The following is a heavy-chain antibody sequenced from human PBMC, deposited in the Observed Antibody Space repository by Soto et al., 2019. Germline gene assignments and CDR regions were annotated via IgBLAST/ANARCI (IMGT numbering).Heavy chain of an antibody. CDR2: IYYSGST. D-gene: IGHD3-3*01. CDR3: ARELSYYDFWSGYYPPYYYYGMDV. CDR1: GGSISSGGYY. J-gene: IGHJ6*02. V-gene: IGHV4-31*03. Sequence: QVQLQESGPGLVKPSQTLSLTCTVSGGSISSGGYYWSWIRQHPGKGLEWIGYIYYSGSTYYNPSLKSRVTISVDTSKNQFSLKLSSVTAADTAVYYCARELSYYDFWSGYYPPYYYYGMDVWGQVTTVTVSS.